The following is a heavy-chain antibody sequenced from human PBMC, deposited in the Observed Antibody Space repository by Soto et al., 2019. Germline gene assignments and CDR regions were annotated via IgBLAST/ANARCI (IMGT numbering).Heavy chain of an antibody. Sequence: SETLSLPCAVSGYSITSGNYWAWIRQPPGRGLEWIGSLYHIGSTHYNTSLKSRGTISVDTSKNHFSLELSSVTAADTAIYYCRSSTSCYDESCVDVWGQGTMVTVS. V-gene: IGHV4-38-2*01. CDR3: RSSTSCYDESCVDV. D-gene: IGHD2-2*01. CDR2: LYHIGST. J-gene: IGHJ6*02. CDR1: GYSITSGNY.